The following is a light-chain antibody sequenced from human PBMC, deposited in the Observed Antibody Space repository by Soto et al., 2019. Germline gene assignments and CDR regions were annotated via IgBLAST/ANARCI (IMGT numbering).Light chain of an antibody. J-gene: IGKJ5*01. CDR3: MQALETPIT. CDR2: LGS. Sequence: DIVMTQSPLSLPVTPGEPASISCRASQSLLHNNGYNSLNWYLQKPGQSPQLLIYLGSDRSSGVPDRFSGSGSGADFTLKISRVEAEDVGIYYCMQALETPITFGQGTRLGI. CDR1: QSLLHNNGYNS. V-gene: IGKV2-28*01.